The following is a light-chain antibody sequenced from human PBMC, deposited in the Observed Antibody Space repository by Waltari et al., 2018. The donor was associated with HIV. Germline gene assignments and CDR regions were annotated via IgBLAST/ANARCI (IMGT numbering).Light chain of an antibody. J-gene: IGKJ3*01. V-gene: IGKV3-20*01. CDR3: QQYGSSPLFT. CDR1: QSVSSSY. CDR2: GAS. Sequence: EIVLTQSPGTLSLSPGERATLSCRASQSVSSSYLAWYRQNPGQAPRLLIYGASSRATGIPDRFSGSGSGTDFTLTISRLEPEDFAVYYCQQYGSSPLFTFGPGTKVDIK.